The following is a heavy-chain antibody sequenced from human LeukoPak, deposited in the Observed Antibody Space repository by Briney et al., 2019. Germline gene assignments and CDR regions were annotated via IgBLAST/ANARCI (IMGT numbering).Heavy chain of an antibody. Sequence: SETLSLTCSVSGGSFSNHFWSWVRQPAGKGLEWIGRIYPSGNTNCNPSLKSRVTLSVDTSETQFYLSLSSVTAADTAVYYCAREVSGSYYNFYYFYMDVWGKGTTVTISS. CDR2: IYPSGNT. J-gene: IGHJ6*03. D-gene: IGHD3-10*01. CDR3: AREVSGSYYNFYYFYMDV. V-gene: IGHV4-4*07. CDR1: GGSFSNHF.